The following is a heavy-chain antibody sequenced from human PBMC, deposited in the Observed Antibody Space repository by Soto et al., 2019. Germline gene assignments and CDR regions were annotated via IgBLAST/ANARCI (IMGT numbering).Heavy chain of an antibody. Sequence: SVKVSCKASGGTFSSYAISWVRQAPGQGLEWMGGIIPIFGTANYAQKFQGRVTITADESTSTAYMELSSLRSEDTAVYYCARGDPATYMRLPFDHWGQGTVVTVSS. J-gene: IGHJ4*02. CDR2: IIPIFGTA. D-gene: IGHD6-25*01. CDR1: GGTFSSYA. CDR3: ARGDPATYMRLPFDH. V-gene: IGHV1-69*13.